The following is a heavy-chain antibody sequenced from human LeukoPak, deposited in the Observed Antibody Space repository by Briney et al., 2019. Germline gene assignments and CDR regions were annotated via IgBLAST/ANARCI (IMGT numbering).Heavy chain of an antibody. CDR3: ARTPILERLGTAY. CDR1: GGSISSGDYY. CDR2: IYYSGST. D-gene: IGHD3-3*01. Sequence: PSETLSLTCTVSGGSISSGDYYWSWIRQPPGKGLEWIGYIYYSGSTYYNPSLKSRVTISVDTSKNQFSLKLSSVTAADTAVYYCARTPILERLGTAYWGQGTLVTVSS. V-gene: IGHV4-30-4*08. J-gene: IGHJ4*02.